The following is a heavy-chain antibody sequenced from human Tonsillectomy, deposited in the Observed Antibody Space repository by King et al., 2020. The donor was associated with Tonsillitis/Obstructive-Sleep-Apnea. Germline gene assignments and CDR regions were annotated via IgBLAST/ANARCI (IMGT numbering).Heavy chain of an antibody. D-gene: IGHD3-10*01. CDR3: TRDRNYYVSGSYYDAFDI. CDR2: IKTDGSVT. V-gene: IGHV3-7*03. Sequence: VQLVESGGGLVQPGESLTLSCAASGITFSKYWMTWVRQAPGKGMEWVANIKTDGSVTQYVDSGKGRFTISREHAKNSLYLQMNSLRAEDTGVYYCTRDRNYYVSGSYYDAFDIWGQGTVVTVSS. J-gene: IGHJ3*02. CDR1: GITFSKYW.